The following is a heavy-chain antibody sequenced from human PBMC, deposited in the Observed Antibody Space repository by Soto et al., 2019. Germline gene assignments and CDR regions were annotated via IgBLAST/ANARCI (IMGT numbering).Heavy chain of an antibody. D-gene: IGHD3-3*02. V-gene: IGHV3-7*04. CDR2: IHLDGSEK. Sequence: PGGSLRLSCAASGFTFSDYWMSWIRQTPGKGLEWVGNIHLDGSEKYYAGFVKGRFTFSRDNVKNSLYLQMNILRAEDTAVYYCARGSFFLDVWGQGTTVTVSS. J-gene: IGHJ6*02. CDR3: ARGSFFLDV. CDR1: GFTFSDYW.